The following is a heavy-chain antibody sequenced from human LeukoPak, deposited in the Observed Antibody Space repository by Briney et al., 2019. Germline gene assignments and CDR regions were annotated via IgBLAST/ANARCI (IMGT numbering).Heavy chain of an antibody. V-gene: IGHV1-69*05. CDR3: ARDESIAAAYYMDV. D-gene: IGHD6-13*01. Sequence: GASVKVSCKASGGTFSSYAISWVRQAPGQGLEWMGRIIPIFGTANYAQKFQGRVTITTDESTSTAYMELSSLRSEDTAVYYCARDESIAAAYYMDVWGKGTTVTVSS. CDR1: GGTFSSYA. J-gene: IGHJ6*03. CDR2: IIPIFGTA.